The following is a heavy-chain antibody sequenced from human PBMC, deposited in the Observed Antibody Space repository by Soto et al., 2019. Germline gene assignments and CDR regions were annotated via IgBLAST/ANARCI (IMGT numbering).Heavy chain of an antibody. CDR3: ARDLGSGYDPGDY. CDR1: GDTFPIFA. CDR2: IIPTIGTT. Sequence: QVQLVQSGAEVKKPGSSVKVSCKASGDTFPIFAISWVRQAPGQGLEWMGGIIPTIGTTNYAQRLQGRITSTGDESTGTAYMELSSLKSEDTAVYYCARDLGSGYDPGDYWGQGTRVNVSS. V-gene: IGHV1-69*12. J-gene: IGHJ4*02. D-gene: IGHD5-12*01.